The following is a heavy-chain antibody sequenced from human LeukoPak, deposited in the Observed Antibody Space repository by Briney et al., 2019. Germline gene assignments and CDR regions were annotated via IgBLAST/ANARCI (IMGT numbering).Heavy chain of an antibody. CDR1: GFTFSDYY. J-gene: IGHJ4*02. CDR2: ISSSGSTI. CDR3: ARFFYGSGRPTQLDY. V-gene: IGHV3-11*01. D-gene: IGHD3-10*01. Sequence: GGSLRLSCAASGFTFSDYYMSWIRQAPGKGLEWVSYISSSGSTISYADSVKGRFTISRDNAKHSMYLQMNSLRAEDTAVYYCARFFYGSGRPTQLDYWGQGTLVTVSS.